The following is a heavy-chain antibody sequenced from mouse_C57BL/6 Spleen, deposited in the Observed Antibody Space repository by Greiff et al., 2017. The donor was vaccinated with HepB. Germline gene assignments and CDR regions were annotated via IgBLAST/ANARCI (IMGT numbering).Heavy chain of an antibody. Sequence: VQLQQSGAELVKPGASVKLSCTASGFNIKDYYMHWVKQRTEQGLEWIGRIDPEDGETKYAQKFQGKATITADTSSNTAYLQLSSLTSEDTAVCYCAEDYGGFAYWGQGTLVTVSA. D-gene: IGHD1-1*02. CDR1: GFNIKDYY. CDR2: IDPEDGET. CDR3: AEDYGGFAY. V-gene: IGHV14-2*01. J-gene: IGHJ3*01.